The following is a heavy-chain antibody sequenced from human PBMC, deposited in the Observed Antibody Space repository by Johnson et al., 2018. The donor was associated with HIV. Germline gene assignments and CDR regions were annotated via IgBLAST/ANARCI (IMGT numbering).Heavy chain of an antibody. Sequence: QVQLVESGGGLIQPGGSLRLSCAASGFTVSTNYMGWVRLAPGKGLEWVSYIERNSSTIYYADSVKGRFTISRDNAKNSLYLQMNSLRAEDTAVYYCASGWGIVVSDAFDIWGQGTMVTVSS. D-gene: IGHD6-19*01. J-gene: IGHJ3*02. CDR2: IERNSSTI. CDR3: ASGWGIVVSDAFDI. V-gene: IGHV3-11*04. CDR1: GFTVSTNY.